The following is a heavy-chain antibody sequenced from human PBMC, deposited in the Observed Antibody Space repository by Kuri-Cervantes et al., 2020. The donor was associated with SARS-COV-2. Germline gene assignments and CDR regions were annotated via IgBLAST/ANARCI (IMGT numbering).Heavy chain of an antibody. D-gene: IGHD6-19*01. J-gene: IGHJ5*02. V-gene: IGHV4-61*08. CDR3: ARAVAGINWFDP. CDR1: GGSISSGGYY. Sequence: ESLKISCTVSGGSISSGGYYWSWIRQHPGKGLEWIGEINHSGSTNYNPSLKSRVTISVDTSKNQFSLKLSSVTAADTAVYYCARAVAGINWFDPWGQGTLVTVSS. CDR2: INHSGST.